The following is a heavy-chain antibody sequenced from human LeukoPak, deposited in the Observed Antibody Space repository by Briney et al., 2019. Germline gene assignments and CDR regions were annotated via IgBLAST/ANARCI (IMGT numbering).Heavy chain of an antibody. CDR3: ARYYDILTGPHDAFDI. J-gene: IGHJ3*02. D-gene: IGHD3-9*01. CDR1: GGSISSYY. CDR2: IYTSGST. V-gene: IGHV4-4*07. Sequence: SETLSLTCTVSGGSISSYYWSWIRQPAGKGLEWIGRIYTSGSTNYNPSLKSRVTMSVDTSKNQFSLKLSSVTAADTAVYYCARYYDILTGPHDAFDIWGQGTMVTVSS.